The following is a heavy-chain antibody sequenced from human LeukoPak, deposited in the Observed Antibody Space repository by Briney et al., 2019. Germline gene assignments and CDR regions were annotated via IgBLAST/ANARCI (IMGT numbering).Heavy chain of an antibody. CDR3: ARGGSSGWYSFDY. CDR2: IWYDGSNK. D-gene: IGHD6-19*01. V-gene: IGHV3-33*01. CDR1: GFTFSSYG. J-gene: IGHJ4*02. Sequence: PGGSLRLSCAVSGFTFSSYGMHWVRQAPGKGLEWVAVIWYDGSNKYYADSVKGRFTISRDNSKNTLYLQMNSLRAEDTAVYYCARGGSSGWYSFDYWGQGTLVTVSS.